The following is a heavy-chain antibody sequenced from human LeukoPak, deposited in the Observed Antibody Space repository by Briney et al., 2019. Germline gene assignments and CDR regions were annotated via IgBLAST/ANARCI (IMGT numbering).Heavy chain of an antibody. D-gene: IGHD6-19*01. CDR1: GYTFTTYG. CDR3: AKVGGQQWLTNYYSYGMDV. V-gene: IGHV1-18*01. CDR2: IKTYNGDT. Sequence: ASVKVPCRASGYTFTTYGINWVRQAPGQGLEWMGWIKTYNGDTNTAQKFLDRIIMTTDKSTGTAYMELRSLRSDDTAVYYCAKVGGQQWLTNYYSYGMDVWGQGTTVIVSS. J-gene: IGHJ6*02.